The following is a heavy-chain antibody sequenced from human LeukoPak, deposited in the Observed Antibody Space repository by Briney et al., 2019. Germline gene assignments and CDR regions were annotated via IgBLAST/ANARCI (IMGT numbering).Heavy chain of an antibody. CDR2: ISSSSSYI. J-gene: IGHJ4*02. V-gene: IGHV3-21*01. CDR1: GFTFSSYS. CDR3: ASGDSSGYFFGY. Sequence: GGSLRLSCAAPGFTFSSYSMNWVRQAPGKGLEWVSSISSSSSYIYYADSVKGRFTISRDNAKNSLYLQMNSLRAEDTAVYYCASGDSSGYFFGYWGQGALVTVSS. D-gene: IGHD3-22*01.